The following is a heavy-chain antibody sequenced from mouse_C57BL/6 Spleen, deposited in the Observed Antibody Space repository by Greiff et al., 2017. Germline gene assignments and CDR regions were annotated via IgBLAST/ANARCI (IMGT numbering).Heavy chain of an antibody. CDR1: GFTFSDYG. CDR2: ISSGSSTI. CDR3: AREGYFDY. J-gene: IGHJ2*01. Sequence: EVKLMESGGGLVKPGGSLKLSCAASGFTFSDYGMHWVRQAPEKGLEWVAYISSGSSTIYYADTVKGRFTISGDNANNTLFLQMTRLRSEDTAMYYCAREGYFDYWGQGTTLTVSS. V-gene: IGHV5-17*01.